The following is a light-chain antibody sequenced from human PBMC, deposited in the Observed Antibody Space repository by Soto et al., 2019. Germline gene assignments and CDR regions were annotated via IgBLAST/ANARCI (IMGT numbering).Light chain of an antibody. V-gene: IGKV3-15*01. CDR2: GAS. J-gene: IGKJ4*01. Sequence: EIVMTQSPATLSVSPGERATLSCRANQSVSSNLAWYQQKPGQAPRLLIYGASTRATGIPARFSGSGSGTEFTLTISSLQSEDFAFYYCQQYNNWPPATFGGGTKVEI. CDR1: QSVSSN. CDR3: QQYNNWPPAT.